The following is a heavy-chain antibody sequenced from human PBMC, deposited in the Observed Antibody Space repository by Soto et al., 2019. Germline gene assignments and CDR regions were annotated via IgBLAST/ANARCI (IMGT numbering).Heavy chain of an antibody. J-gene: IGHJ6*02. V-gene: IGHV1-2*04. CDR3: ARGGRITIFGVLIIGATPVHGMDV. D-gene: IGHD3-3*01. CDR1: GYTFTGYY. Sequence: ASVKVSCKASGYTFTGYYMHWVRQAPGQGLEWMGWINPNSGGTNYAQKFQGWVTMTRDTSISTAYMELSRLRSDDTAVYYCARGGRITIFGVLIIGATPVHGMDVWGQGTTVTVSS. CDR2: INPNSGGT.